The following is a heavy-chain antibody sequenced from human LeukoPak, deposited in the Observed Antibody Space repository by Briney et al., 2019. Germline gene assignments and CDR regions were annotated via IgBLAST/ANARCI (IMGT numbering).Heavy chain of an antibody. V-gene: IGHV1-69*13. Sequence: EASVTVSCKASGGTFINYDISWVRQAPGQGLEWMGDIIPIFGTANYAQKFQGRVTITADESTSTAYMELSSLRSEDTAVYYCARGSGGSFHSGIHFWGQGTLVTVSS. J-gene: IGHJ4*02. CDR3: ARGSGGSFHSGIHF. CDR1: GGTFINYD. CDR2: IIPIFGTA. D-gene: IGHD1-26*01.